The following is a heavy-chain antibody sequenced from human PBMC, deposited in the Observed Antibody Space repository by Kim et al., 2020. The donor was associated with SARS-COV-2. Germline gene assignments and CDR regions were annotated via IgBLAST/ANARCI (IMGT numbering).Heavy chain of an antibody. D-gene: IGHD1-26*01. CDR1: GFTFSNNW. V-gene: IGHV3-7*01. J-gene: IGHJ4*02. Sequence: GGSLRLSCAASGFTFSNNWMGWVRQAPGKGLEWVANMKVDGGEKYYVDSVRGRFTISRDNAKNSLYLQMNSLRGEDMAVYYCARWDKWGQGTLVTVSA. CDR3: ARWDK. CDR2: MKVDGGEK.